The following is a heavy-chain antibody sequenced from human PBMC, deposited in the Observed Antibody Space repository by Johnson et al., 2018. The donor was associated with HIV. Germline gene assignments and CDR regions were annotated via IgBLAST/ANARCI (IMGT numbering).Heavy chain of an antibody. D-gene: IGHD7-27*01. CDR1: GFTFSSYW. CDR3: VRDFGHWDDAFGF. J-gene: IGHJ3*01. V-gene: IGHV3-7*03. Sequence: EVQLVESGGGLVQPGGSLRLSCAASGFTFSSYWMSWVRQTPGKGLEWVANIKRDGSETYYGDSVKGRFTISRDNAKNSLYLQMNSLRVEETAMYYCVRDFGHWDDAFGFWGRGTKVTVSS. CDR2: IKRDGSET.